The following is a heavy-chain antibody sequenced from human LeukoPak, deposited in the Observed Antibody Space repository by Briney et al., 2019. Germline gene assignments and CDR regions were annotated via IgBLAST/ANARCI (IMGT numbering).Heavy chain of an antibody. D-gene: IGHD6-19*01. CDR3: ATLASSGWYASSANSSSNWFDP. J-gene: IGHJ5*02. CDR2: IIPILGIA. Sequence: GASVKFACKASGGTFSSDAIGWVRQAPGQGLEWMGKIIPILGIANYAQKFQGRVTITADKSTSTAYMELSSLRSEDTAVYYCATLASSGWYASSANSSSNWFDPWGQGTLVTVPS. V-gene: IGHV1-69*04. CDR1: GGTFSSDA.